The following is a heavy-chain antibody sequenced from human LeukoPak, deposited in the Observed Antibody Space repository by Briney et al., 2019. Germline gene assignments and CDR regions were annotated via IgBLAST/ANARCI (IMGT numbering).Heavy chain of an antibody. CDR3: AKRGVVIRVILVGFHKEAYYFDS. J-gene: IGHJ4*02. D-gene: IGHD3-22*01. CDR2: ISDSGGRT. Sequence: GGSLRLSCAVSGITLSNYGMSWVRQAPGKGLEWVAGISDSGGRTNYADSVKGRFTISRDNPKNTLYLQINSLRAEDTAVYFCAKRGVVIRVILVGFHKEAYYFDSWGQGALVIVSS. V-gene: IGHV3-23*01. CDR1: GITLSNYG.